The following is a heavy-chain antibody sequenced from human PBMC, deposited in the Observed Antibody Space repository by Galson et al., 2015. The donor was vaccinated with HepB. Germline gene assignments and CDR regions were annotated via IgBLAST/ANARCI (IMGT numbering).Heavy chain of an antibody. CDR3: AKVPGWGSPFGYYYYGMDV. D-gene: IGHD7-27*01. Sequence: SLRLSCAASGFTFSSYGMHWVRQAPGKGLEWVAVISYDGSNKYYADSVKGRFTISRDNSKNTLYLQMNSLRAEDTAVYYCAKVPGWGSPFGYYYYGMDVWGQGTTVTVSS. CDR2: ISYDGSNK. J-gene: IGHJ6*02. CDR1: GFTFSSYG. V-gene: IGHV3-30*18.